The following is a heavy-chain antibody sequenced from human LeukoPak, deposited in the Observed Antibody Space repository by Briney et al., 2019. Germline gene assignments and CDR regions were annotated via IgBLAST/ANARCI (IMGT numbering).Heavy chain of an antibody. CDR2: IPGSGGST. D-gene: IGHD2-2*02. CDR3: AKDLSGSAYTGLDY. CDR1: GFTFNNYA. J-gene: IGHJ4*02. V-gene: IGHV3-23*01. Sequence: GGSLRLSCAASGFTFNNYAMSWVPQAPGKGLEWVSVIPGSGGSTSYADSVKGRFTTSRDNSMNTLYLQMNSLRAEDTAIYYCAKDLSGSAYTGLDYWGQGTLVTVSS.